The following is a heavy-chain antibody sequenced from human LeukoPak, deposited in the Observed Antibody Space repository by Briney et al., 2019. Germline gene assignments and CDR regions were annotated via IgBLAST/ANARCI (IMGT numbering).Heavy chain of an antibody. J-gene: IGHJ4*02. CDR1: GYTFTNSY. D-gene: IGHD4-23*01. V-gene: IGHV1-46*01. Sequence: ASVKVSCKASGYTFTNSYIHWVRQAPGQVLEWMGLINPDGGNTNYAQNFQGRVTLTRDTSTSTVYMELSSLRSDNTAVYYCARDLYGGTSATFDYWGQGTLVTVSS. CDR3: ARDLYGGTSATFDY. CDR2: INPDGGNT.